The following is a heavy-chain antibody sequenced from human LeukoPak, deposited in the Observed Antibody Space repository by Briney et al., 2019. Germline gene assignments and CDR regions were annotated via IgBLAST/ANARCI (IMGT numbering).Heavy chain of an antibody. CDR1: GFTFSSYS. D-gene: IGHD1-26*01. Sequence: GGSLRLSCAASGFTFSSYSVNWVRQAPGKGLEWVSSISSSSSYIYYADSVKGRFTISRDNAKNSLYLQMNSLRAEDTAVYYCAREEVGATLCYWGQGTLVTVSS. CDR3: AREEVGATLCY. CDR2: ISSSSSYI. J-gene: IGHJ4*02. V-gene: IGHV3-21*01.